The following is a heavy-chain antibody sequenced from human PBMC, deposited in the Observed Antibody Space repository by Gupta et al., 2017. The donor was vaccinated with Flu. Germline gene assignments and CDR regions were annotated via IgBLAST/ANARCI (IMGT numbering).Heavy chain of an antibody. CDR1: GFTFSSYG. D-gene: IGHD1-14*01. CDR3: AKDRSITGTTEFDY. Sequence: GGGVVQPGRSLRLSCAASGFTFSSYGMHWVRQAPGKGLEWVAVISYDGSNKYYADSVKGRFTISRDNSKNTLYLQMNSLRAEDTAVYYCAKDRSITGTTEFDYWGQGTLVTVSS. J-gene: IGHJ4*02. V-gene: IGHV3-30*18. CDR2: ISYDGSNK.